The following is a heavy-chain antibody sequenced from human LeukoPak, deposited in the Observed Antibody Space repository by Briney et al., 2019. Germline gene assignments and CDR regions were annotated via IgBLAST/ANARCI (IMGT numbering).Heavy chain of an antibody. Sequence: SETLSLTCAVYGGSFSGYYWSWIRQPPGKGLEWIGEINHSGSTNYNPSLKSRVTISVDTSKNQFSLKLSSVTAADTAVYYCARARTGYSSSWYMSRFDPWGQGTLVTVSS. D-gene: IGHD6-13*01. V-gene: IGHV4-34*01. J-gene: IGHJ5*02. CDR3: ARARTGYSSSWYMSRFDP. CDR1: GGSFSGYY. CDR2: INHSGST.